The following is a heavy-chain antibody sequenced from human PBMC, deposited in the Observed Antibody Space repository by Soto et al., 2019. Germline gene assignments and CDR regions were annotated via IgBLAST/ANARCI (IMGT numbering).Heavy chain of an antibody. Sequence: ASVKVSCKASGYTFTSYGISWVRQAPGQGLEWMGWISAYNGNTNYAQKLQGRVTMTTDTSTSTAYMELRSLRSDDTAVYYCARDADCSGGSCLFYYMDVWGKGTTVTVSS. CDR1: GYTFTSYG. CDR2: ISAYNGNT. D-gene: IGHD2-15*01. J-gene: IGHJ6*03. V-gene: IGHV1-18*01. CDR3: ARDADCSGGSCLFYYMDV.